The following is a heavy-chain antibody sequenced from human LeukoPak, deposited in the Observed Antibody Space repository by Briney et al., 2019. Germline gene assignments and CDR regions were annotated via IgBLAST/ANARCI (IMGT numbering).Heavy chain of an antibody. CDR2: IYYSGST. D-gene: IGHD4-17*01. CDR1: GGSISSYY. J-gene: IGHJ3*02. V-gene: IGHV4-59*01. Sequence: PSETLSLTCTVSGGSISSYYWSWIRQPPGKGLEWIGYIYYSGSTNYNPSLKSRVTISVDTSKNQFSLKLSSVTAADTAVYYCARFKGSYGDYPDAFDIWGQGTMVTVSS. CDR3: ARFKGSYGDYPDAFDI.